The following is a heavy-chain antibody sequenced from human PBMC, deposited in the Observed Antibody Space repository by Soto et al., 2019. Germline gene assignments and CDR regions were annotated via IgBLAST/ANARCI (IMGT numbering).Heavy chain of an antibody. J-gene: IGHJ6*02. Sequence: ASVKVSCKASGYTFTSYGISWVRQAPGQGLEWMGWISAYNGNTNYAQKLQGRVTMTTDTSTSTAYMELSSLRSEDTAVYYCARGGRWLQLSYYGMDVWGQGTTVTVSS. CDR2: ISAYNGNT. CDR1: GYTFTSYG. V-gene: IGHV1-18*01. D-gene: IGHD5-12*01. CDR3: ARGGRWLQLSYYGMDV.